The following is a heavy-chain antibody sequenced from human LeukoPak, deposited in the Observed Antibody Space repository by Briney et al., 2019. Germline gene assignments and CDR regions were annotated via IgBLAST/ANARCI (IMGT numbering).Heavy chain of an antibody. CDR1: GYTFTGYY. J-gene: IGHJ4*02. CDR3: ARGRGAPAADNPYYFDY. Sequence: GASVKVSCKASGYTFTGYYMHWVRQAPGQGLEWMGWINPNSGGTNYAQKFQGRVTMTRDTSISTAYMELSRLRSDDTAVYYCARGRGAPAADNPYYFDYWGQGTLVTVSS. CDR2: INPNSGGT. D-gene: IGHD2-2*01. V-gene: IGHV1-2*02.